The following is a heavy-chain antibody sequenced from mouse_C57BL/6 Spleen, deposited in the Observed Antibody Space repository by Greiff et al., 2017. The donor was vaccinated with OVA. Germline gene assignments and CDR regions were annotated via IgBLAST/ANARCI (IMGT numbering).Heavy chain of an antibody. J-gene: IGHJ1*03. Sequence: EVKLMESGPELVKPGASVKMSCKASGYTFTDYNMHWVKQSHGKSLEWIGYINPNNGGTSYNQKFKGKATLTVNKSSSTAYMELRSLTSEDSAVYYCAIPYDYGSSSHWYFDVWGTGTTVTVSS. CDR1: GYTFTDYN. CDR2: INPNNGGT. CDR3: AIPYDYGSSSHWYFDV. D-gene: IGHD1-1*01. V-gene: IGHV1-22*01.